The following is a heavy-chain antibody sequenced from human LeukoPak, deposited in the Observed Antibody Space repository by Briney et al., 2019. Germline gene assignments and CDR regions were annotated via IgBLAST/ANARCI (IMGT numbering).Heavy chain of an antibody. CDR1: GGSISSGSYY. J-gene: IGHJ6*03. D-gene: IGHD6-13*01. Sequence: SETLSLTCTVSGGSISSGSYYWSWIRQPAGKGLEWIGRIYTSGSTNYNPSLKSRVTISVDTSKNQFSLKLSSVTAADTAVYYCARDSSSEYYYYYYMDVWGKGTTVTISS. CDR3: ARDSSSEYYYYYYMDV. CDR2: IYTSGST. V-gene: IGHV4-61*02.